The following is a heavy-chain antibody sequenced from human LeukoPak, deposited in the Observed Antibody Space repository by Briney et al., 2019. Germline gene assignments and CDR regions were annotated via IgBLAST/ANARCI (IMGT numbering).Heavy chain of an antibody. Sequence: ASVRVSCKASGYTFTSYGISWVRQAPGQGLEWMGWISAYNGNTNYAQKLQGRVTMTTDTSTSTAYMELRSLRSDDTAVYDCARDSHLPVPMITFGGVIVHDYWGQGTLVTVSS. V-gene: IGHV1-18*01. CDR2: ISAYNGNT. J-gene: IGHJ4*02. CDR1: GYTFTSYG. CDR3: ARDSHLPVPMITFGGVIVHDY. D-gene: IGHD3-16*02.